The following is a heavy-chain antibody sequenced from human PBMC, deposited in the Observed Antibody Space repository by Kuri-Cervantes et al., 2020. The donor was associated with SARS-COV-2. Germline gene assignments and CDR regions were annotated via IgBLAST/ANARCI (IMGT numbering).Heavy chain of an antibody. CDR3: ARVNTIFGVSVWFDP. V-gene: IGHV4-59*08. CDR2: IYYSGST. J-gene: IGHJ5*02. CDR1: GGSISSHY. Sequence: SETLSLTCTVSGGSISSHYWSWIRQPPGKGLEWIGYIYYSGSTTYNPSLKSRVTISVDTSKNQFSLKLSSVTAADTAVYYCARVNTIFGVSVWFDPWGQGTLVTVSS. D-gene: IGHD3-3*01.